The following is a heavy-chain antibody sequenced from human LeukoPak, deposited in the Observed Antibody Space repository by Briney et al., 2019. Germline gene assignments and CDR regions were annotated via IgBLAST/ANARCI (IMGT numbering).Heavy chain of an antibody. V-gene: IGHV3-23*01. J-gene: IGHJ4*02. CDR3: AKRKGYSYGTDFDY. CDR2: ISGSGGST. Sequence: PGGSLRLSCAASGFTFSSYAMSWDRQAPGKGLEWVSAISGSGGSTYYADSVKGRFTISRDNSKNTLYLQMNSLRAEDTAVYYCAKRKGYSYGTDFDYWGQGTLVTVSS. CDR1: GFTFSSYA. D-gene: IGHD5-18*01.